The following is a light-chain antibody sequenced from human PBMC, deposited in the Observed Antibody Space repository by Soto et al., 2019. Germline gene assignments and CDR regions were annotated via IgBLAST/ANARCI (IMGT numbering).Light chain of an antibody. CDR1: QSISSSN. CDR3: HQYGRSPDWDRWT. J-gene: IGKJ1*01. V-gene: IGKV3-20*01. CDR2: GAY. Sequence: EIVLTQSPGTLSLSPGERATLSCRASQSISSSNLAWYQQKPGQAPRLLLYGAYNRAAGIPDRFSGSGSGTDFTLTISRMEPVDFVVYYCHQYGRSPDWDRWTFGQGTKVEVK.